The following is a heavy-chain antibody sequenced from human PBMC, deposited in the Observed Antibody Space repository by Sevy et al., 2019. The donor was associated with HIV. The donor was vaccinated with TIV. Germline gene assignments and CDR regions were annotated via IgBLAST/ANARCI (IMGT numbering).Heavy chain of an antibody. V-gene: IGHV3-7*01. D-gene: IGHD3-22*01. CDR2: IKQDEREK. J-gene: IGHJ4*02. CDR3: AKGNSGSFDY. CDR1: GFSFSTYW. Sequence: GGSLRLSCAASGFSFSTYWMHWVRQAPGKGLEWVANIKQDEREKYDVASVKGRFTNSRDNAKNSVYLEMNSLRPEDTAIYYCAKGNSGSFDYWGQGTLVTVSS.